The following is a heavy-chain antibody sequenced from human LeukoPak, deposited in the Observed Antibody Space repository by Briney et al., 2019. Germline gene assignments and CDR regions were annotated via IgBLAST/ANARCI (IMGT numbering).Heavy chain of an antibody. CDR3: ARHLKAGMVFDP. V-gene: IGHV4-4*09. Sequence: PSETLSLTCTVSGGFISSYYWSWIRQPPGKGLEWTGYIYSSGSTNYNPSLKSRVTISVDTSKNLFSLKLSSVTAADTAVYYCARHLKAGMVFDPWGQGTLVTVSS. CDR1: GGFISSYY. J-gene: IGHJ5*02. CDR2: IYSSGST. D-gene: IGHD2-8*01.